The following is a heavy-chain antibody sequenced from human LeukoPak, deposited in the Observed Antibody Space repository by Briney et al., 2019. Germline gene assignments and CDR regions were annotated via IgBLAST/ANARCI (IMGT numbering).Heavy chain of an antibody. J-gene: IGHJ5*02. V-gene: IGHV3-11*01. CDR2: INIGGTNT. Sequence: GGSLRPSCAASGFSFSDYYMSWIRRAPGKGLEWLSYINIGGTNTHYADSVKGRFTISRDNAKKSLYLELTNLRAEDTAVYYCATDGAGFDTWGQGVLVTVSS. CDR3: ATDGAGFDT. CDR1: GFSFSDYY.